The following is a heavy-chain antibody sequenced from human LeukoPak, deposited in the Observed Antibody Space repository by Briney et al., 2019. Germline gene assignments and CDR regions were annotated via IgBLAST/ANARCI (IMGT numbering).Heavy chain of an antibody. Sequence: SETLSLTCTVSGGSVSSGTYYWSWIRQPPGKGLEWIGYIYYSGSTNYNPSLKSRVTISVDTSKNQFSLKLSSVTAADTAVYYGARGGGGSGWSHRYYFDYWGQGTLVTVSS. CDR1: GGSVSSGTYY. J-gene: IGHJ4*02. CDR2: IYYSGST. V-gene: IGHV4-61*01. CDR3: ARGGGGSGWSHRYYFDY. D-gene: IGHD6-19*01.